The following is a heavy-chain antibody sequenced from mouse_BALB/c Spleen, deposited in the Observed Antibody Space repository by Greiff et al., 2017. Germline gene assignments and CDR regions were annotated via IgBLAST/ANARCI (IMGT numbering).Heavy chain of an antibody. D-gene: IGHD1-1*01. CDR2: ISSVSSTI. J-gene: IGHJ4*01. Sequence: EVQRVESGGGLVQPGGSRKLSCAASGFTFSSFGMHWVRQAPEKGLEWVAYISSVSSTIYYADTVKGRFTISRDNPKNTLFLQMTSLRSEDTAMYYCARDPFYYGSSLYAMDYWGQGTSVTVSS. CDR3: ARDPFYYGSSLYAMDY. CDR1: GFTFSSFG. V-gene: IGHV5-17*02.